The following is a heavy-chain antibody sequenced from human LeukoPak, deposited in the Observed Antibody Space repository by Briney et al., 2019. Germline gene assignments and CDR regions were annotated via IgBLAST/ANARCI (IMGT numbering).Heavy chain of an antibody. J-gene: IGHJ4*02. CDR3: AKFQTGGLATEFDY. CDR1: RFSFSIYD. D-gene: IGHD1-26*01. V-gene: IGHV3-30*02. CDR2: VRSDGINT. Sequence: GGSLRLSCAASRFSFSIYDMHWVRQAPGKGLEWVAFVRSDGINTHYIDSVKGRFNISRDNSKNMLYLQMNSLKPEDTAVYYCAKFQTGGLATEFDYWGQGTLVTVSS.